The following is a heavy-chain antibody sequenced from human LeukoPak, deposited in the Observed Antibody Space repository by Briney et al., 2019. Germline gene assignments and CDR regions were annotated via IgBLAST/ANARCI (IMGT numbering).Heavy chain of an antibody. V-gene: IGHV4-39*01. CDR3: ARTVTTLNWFDP. J-gene: IGHJ5*02. D-gene: IGHD4-17*01. CDR1: GGSISSYY. CDR2: IYYSGST. Sequence: SETLSLTCTVSGGSISSYYWGWIRQPPGKGLEWIGSIYYSGSTYYNPSLKSRVTISVDTSKNQFSLKLSSVTAADTAVYYCARTVTTLNWFDPWGQGTLVTVSS.